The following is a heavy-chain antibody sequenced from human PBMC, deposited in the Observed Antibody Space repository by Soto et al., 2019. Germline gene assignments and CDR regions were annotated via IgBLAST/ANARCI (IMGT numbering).Heavy chain of an antibody. Sequence: GGSLRLSCAASGFTFSSYGMHWVRQAPGKGLEWVAVIWYDGSNKYYADSVKGRFTISRDNSKNTLYLQMNSLRAEDTAVYYCARDHGAVDGYDSNYYFDYWGQGTLVTVSS. J-gene: IGHJ4*02. CDR2: IWYDGSNK. V-gene: IGHV3-33*01. D-gene: IGHD5-12*01. CDR3: ARDHGAVDGYDSNYYFDY. CDR1: GFTFSSYG.